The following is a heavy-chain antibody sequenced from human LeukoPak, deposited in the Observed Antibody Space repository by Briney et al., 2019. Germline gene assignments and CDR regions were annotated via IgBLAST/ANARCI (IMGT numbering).Heavy chain of an antibody. J-gene: IGHJ4*02. V-gene: IGHV4-59*01. D-gene: IGHD6-13*01. Sequence: SETLSLTCAVSGGSISSYYWSWIRQPPGKGLEWIGYIYYSGSTNHNPSLKSRVTISVDTSKNQFSLKLSSVTAADTAVYYCARGMQQLYHFDSWGRGTLVTVSS. CDR3: ARGMQQLYHFDS. CDR2: IYYSGST. CDR1: GGSISSYY.